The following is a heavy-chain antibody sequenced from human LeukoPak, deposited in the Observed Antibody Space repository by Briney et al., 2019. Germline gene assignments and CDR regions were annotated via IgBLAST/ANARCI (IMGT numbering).Heavy chain of an antibody. D-gene: IGHD3-3*01. Sequence: SETLSLTCIVSGDSISGDTYYWGWIRQPPGKGLEWIGHIFHKGATFYSPSLKSRLTISVDTSKKHFSLNLNSVTAADTAVYYCARTFSIFGAAHGAFDLWGQGTMVTVSS. CDR1: GDSISGDTYY. CDR3: ARTFSIFGAAHGAFDL. J-gene: IGHJ3*01. V-gene: IGHV4-30-4*01. CDR2: IFHKGAT.